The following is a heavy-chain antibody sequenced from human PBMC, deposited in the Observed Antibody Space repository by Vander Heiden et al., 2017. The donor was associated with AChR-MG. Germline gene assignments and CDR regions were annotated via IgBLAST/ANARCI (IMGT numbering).Heavy chain of an antibody. CDR3: ARGVVLPDSTESLYRSSPTNDYYHELDV. Sequence: QVQLVQSRGQVRKPAPSVKVSRNAAGGTFRNYAIPWQGQAPGQGPEWVGKIFPILGVPSYTQKSQGRATIIADQSTNTAYMELSSLTSDDTAVYFCARGVVLPDSTESLYRSSPTNDYYHELDVWDHGTTIAVSS. CDR1: GGTFRNYA. CDR2: IFPILGVP. D-gene: IGHD6-6*01. V-gene: IGHV1-69*04. J-gene: IGHJ6*02.